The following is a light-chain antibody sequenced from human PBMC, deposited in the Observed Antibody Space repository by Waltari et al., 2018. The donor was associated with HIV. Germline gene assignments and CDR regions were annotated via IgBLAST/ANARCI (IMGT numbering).Light chain of an antibody. J-gene: IGLJ1*01. CDR1: SSDVGSYTY. Sequence: SALTQPASVSGFPGQSITISCTGSSSDVGSYTYVSWYQQHPGKAPKLLIYDVSKRPSGVSNRFSGAKSGNTASLTISGLQAEDEADYYCCSYAGSNTYLFGTGTEVTVL. CDR2: DVS. V-gene: IGLV2-23*02. CDR3: CSYAGSNTYL.